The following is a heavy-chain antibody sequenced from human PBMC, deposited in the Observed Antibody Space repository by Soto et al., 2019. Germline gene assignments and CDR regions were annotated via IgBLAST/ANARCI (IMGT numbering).Heavy chain of an antibody. V-gene: IGHV1-69*06. D-gene: IGHD6-13*01. CDR2: IIPIFGTA. CDR1: GGTFSSYA. J-gene: IGHJ6*02. CDR3: ARTGSIAEAGYYYYGMDV. Sequence: QVQLVQSGAEVKKPGSSVKVSCKASGGTFSSYAISWVRQAPGQGLEWMGGIIPIFGTANYAQKFQGRVTITADKSTSTAYMELSSLRSEDTAVDYCARTGSIAEAGYYYYGMDVWGQGTTVTVSS.